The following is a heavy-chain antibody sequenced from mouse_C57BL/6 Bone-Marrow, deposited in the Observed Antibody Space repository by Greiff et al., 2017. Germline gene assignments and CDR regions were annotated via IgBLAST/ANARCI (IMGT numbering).Heavy chain of an antibody. CDR1: GFTFSSYT. D-gene: IGHD1-1*01. CDR2: ISGGGGNT. V-gene: IGHV5-9*01. CDR3: ASPITTVVALDY. J-gene: IGHJ2*01. Sequence: VQLKESGGGLVKPGGSLKLSCAASGFTFSSYTMSWVRQTPEKRLEWVATISGGGGNTYYPDSVKGRFTISRDNAKNTLYLQMSSLRSEDTALYYCASPITTVVALDYWGQGTTLTVSS.